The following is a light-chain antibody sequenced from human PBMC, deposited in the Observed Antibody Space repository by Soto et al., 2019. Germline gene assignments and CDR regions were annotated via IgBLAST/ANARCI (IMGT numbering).Light chain of an antibody. CDR2: EGS. V-gene: IGLV2-23*03. Sequence: QSALTQPASVSGSPGQSITISCTGTSSDVGSYNLVSWYQQHPGKAPQLMIYEGSKRPSGVSHRFSGSKSGNTASLTISGLQAEDEADYYCCSYAGSSTFYVFGTGTKLTVL. CDR3: CSYAGSSTFYV. CDR1: SSDVGSYNL. J-gene: IGLJ1*01.